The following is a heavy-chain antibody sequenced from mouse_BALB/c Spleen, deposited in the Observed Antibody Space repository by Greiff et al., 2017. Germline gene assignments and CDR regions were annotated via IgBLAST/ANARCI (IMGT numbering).Heavy chain of an antibody. CDR1: GYTFTSYW. Sequence: VQLQQSGAELARPGASVKLSCKASGYTFTSYWLQWVKQRPGQGLEWIGAIYPGDGDTRYTQKFKGKATLTADKSSSTAYMQLSSLASEDSAVYYCARADTTAKDFDVWGAGTTVTVSS. D-gene: IGHD1-2*01. J-gene: IGHJ1*01. V-gene: IGHV1-87*01. CDR3: ARADTTAKDFDV. CDR2: IYPGDGDT.